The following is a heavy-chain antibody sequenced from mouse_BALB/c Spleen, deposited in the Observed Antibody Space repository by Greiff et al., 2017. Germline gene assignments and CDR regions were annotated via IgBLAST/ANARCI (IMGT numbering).Heavy chain of an antibody. CDR2: INPSSGYT. CDR1: GYTFTSYT. V-gene: IGHV1-4*01. D-gene: IGHD1-2*01. Sequence: LQESGAELARPGASVKMSCKASGYTFTSYTMHWVKQRPGQGLEWIGYINPSSGYTNYNQKFKDKATLTADKSSSTAYMQLSSLTSEDSAVYYCARSYYGYYAMDYWGQGTSVTVSS. CDR3: ARSYYGYYAMDY. J-gene: IGHJ4*01.